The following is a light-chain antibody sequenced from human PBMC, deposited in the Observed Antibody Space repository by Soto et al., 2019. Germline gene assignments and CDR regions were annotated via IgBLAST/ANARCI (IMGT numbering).Light chain of an antibody. V-gene: IGKV1-39*01. CDR2: GTS. CDR3: QQSYSTHWT. Sequence: DIQMPQSPSSLSASAGDRVTITCRASQSISGYLNWYQQKPGKAPKVLMYGTSILQTGVSSRFSGSGSGTDFTLTINSLQPEDFATYYCQQSYSTHWTFGQGTKVEIK. CDR1: QSISGY. J-gene: IGKJ1*01.